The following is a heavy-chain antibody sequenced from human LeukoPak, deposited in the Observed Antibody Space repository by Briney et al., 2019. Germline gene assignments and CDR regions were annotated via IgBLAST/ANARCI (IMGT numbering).Heavy chain of an antibody. CDR3: ARDYPREQPVTFDI. V-gene: IGHV1-8*02. D-gene: IGHD6-6*01. CDR1: GYTFTSYD. Sequence: ASVKVSCKASGYTFTSYDINWVRQATGQGLEWMGWMNPNSGNTGYAQKFQGRVTMTADTSTSTAYMELGSLRSDDTAVYYCARDYPREQPVTFDIWGQGTMVTVSS. CDR2: MNPNSGNT. J-gene: IGHJ3*02.